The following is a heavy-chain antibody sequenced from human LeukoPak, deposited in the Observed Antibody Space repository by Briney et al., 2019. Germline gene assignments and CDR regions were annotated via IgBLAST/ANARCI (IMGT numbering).Heavy chain of an antibody. CDR1: GGTFNNSA. CDR3: ARDVHGDYGSGWFDP. CDR2: IMPLLGTA. Sequence: SVKVSCKTSGGTFNNSAISWVRQAPGQGLEWLGGIMPLLGTAGYAQKFQGRVTITKDESTRTVYLELTSLTSDDTAVYYCARDVHGDYGSGWFDPWGQGTLVSVSS. J-gene: IGHJ5*02. V-gene: IGHV1-69*05. D-gene: IGHD4-17*01.